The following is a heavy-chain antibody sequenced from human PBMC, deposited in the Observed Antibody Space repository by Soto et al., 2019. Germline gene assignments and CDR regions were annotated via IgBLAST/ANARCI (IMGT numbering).Heavy chain of an antibody. CDR2: ISYDGSNK. V-gene: IGHV3-30-3*01. D-gene: IGHD2-2*01. CDR1: GFTFSSYA. J-gene: IGHJ6*02. Sequence: QVQLVESGGGVVQPGRSLRLSCAASGFTFSSYAMHWVRQAPGKGLEWVAVISYDGSNKYYADSVKGRFTISRDNSKNTLYLQMNSLRAEDTAVYYCARGDCSSTSCLYLNYYYYGMDVWGQGTTVTVSS. CDR3: ARGDCSSTSCLYLNYYYYGMDV.